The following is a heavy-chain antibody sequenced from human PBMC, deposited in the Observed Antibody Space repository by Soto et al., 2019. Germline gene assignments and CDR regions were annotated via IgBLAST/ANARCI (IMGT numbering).Heavy chain of an antibody. V-gene: IGHV5-51*01. CDR2: IYPGDSDT. CDR3: ARRWGYCSGGSCTGPYGEK. J-gene: IGHJ4*02. CDR1: GYSFTSYW. Sequence: GESLKISCKGSGYSFTSYWIGWVRQMPGKGLEWMGIIYPGDSDTGYSPSFQGRVTIPAAKSISTAYLQWGSLKASDTAMYYCARRWGYCSGGSCTGPYGEKGGQGTLATVSS. D-gene: IGHD2-15*01.